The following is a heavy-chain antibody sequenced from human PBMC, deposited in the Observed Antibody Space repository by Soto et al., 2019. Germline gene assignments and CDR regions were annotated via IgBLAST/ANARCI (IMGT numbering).Heavy chain of an antibody. CDR2: IYLGDSDT. D-gene: IGHD3-22*01. CDR3: ARHWAYYDSSGYYLDY. V-gene: IGHV5-51*01. J-gene: IGHJ4*02. CDR1: GNSFTNYW. Sequence: GESLKISCKASGNSFTNYWIAWVRQMPGKGLEWMGIIYLGDSDTRYSPSFQGQVTISADKSISTAYLQWSSLKASDTAMYYCARHWAYYDSSGYYLDYWGQGTLVTVSS.